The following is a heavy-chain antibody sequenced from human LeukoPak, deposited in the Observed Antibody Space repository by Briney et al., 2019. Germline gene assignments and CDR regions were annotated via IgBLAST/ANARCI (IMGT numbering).Heavy chain of an antibody. CDR1: GFNFDDYT. CDR3: AKGYGSGSYYPLDY. J-gene: IGHJ4*02. CDR2: ISRDGGST. Sequence: GGSLRLSCAASGFNFDDYTMHWVRQAPGKGLEWVSLISRDGGSTHYADSVTGRFTISRDNNKNSLYLQMNSLRTEDTALYYCAKGYGSGSYYPLDYWGQGTLVTVSS. D-gene: IGHD3-10*01. V-gene: IGHV3-43*01.